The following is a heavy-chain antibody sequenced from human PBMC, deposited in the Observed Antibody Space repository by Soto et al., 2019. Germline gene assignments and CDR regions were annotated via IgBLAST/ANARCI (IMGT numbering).Heavy chain of an antibody. CDR1: GFTFDDYA. D-gene: IGHD3-10*01. J-gene: IGHJ6*02. V-gene: IGHV3-9*01. CDR2: ISWNSGSM. Sequence: LRLSCAASGFTFDDYAMHWVRQAPGKGLEWVSGISWNSGSMGYADSVKGRFTISRDNVKSSLYLQMNSLRAEDTALHYCAKDRYDYYGSESNYGMDVWGQGTTVTVSS. CDR3: AKDRYDYYGSESNYGMDV.